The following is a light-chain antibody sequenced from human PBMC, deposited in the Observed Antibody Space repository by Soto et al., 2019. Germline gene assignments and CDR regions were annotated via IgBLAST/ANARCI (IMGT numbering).Light chain of an antibody. CDR3: QRYDSLPPT. CDR2: DAS. J-gene: IGKJ5*01. CDR1: HDIKKY. Sequence: DIQMTQSPSSLSASVGDRVTITCQASHDIKKYLNWYQEKPGKAPKLLIYDASNLKTGVPSRFSGSGSGTHFTFTITSLQLEDIPTYYCQRYDSLPPTFGPGTRLDIK. V-gene: IGKV1-33*01.